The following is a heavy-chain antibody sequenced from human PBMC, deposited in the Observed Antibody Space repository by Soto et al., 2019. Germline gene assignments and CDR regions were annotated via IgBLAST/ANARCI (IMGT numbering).Heavy chain of an antibody. J-gene: IGHJ3*01. CDR2: ISRSGTT. V-gene: IGHV4-4*02. Sequence: QVQLQESGPGLVKPSGTLSLTCAVTGGSISSSNWWTWVRQPPGEGLEWVGEISRSGTTNYKPSLKSRVSISLDKSRNEFSLNLGSVTAADTAMYYCARDSASSGVFTWGQGTMVTVS. CDR3: ARDSASSGVFT. D-gene: IGHD6-19*01. CDR1: GGSISSSNW.